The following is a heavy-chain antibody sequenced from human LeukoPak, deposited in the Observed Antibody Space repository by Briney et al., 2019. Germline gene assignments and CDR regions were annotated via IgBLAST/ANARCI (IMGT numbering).Heavy chain of an antibody. V-gene: IGHV3-23*01. CDR3: SKDPNGDYVGAFDM. J-gene: IGHJ3*02. D-gene: IGHD4-17*01. Sequence: PGGSLRLSCTASGLTFSNYATTWVRQAPGKGLEWVSSITGSGRGTYYADSVKGRFSVSRANSQNTVFLHMNSLRADDTALYYCSKDPNGDYVGAFDMWGPGTMVTVSS. CDR1: GLTFSNYA. CDR2: ITGSGRGT.